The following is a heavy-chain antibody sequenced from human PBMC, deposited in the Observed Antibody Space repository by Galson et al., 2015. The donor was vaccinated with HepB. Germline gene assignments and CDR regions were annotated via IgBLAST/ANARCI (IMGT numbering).Heavy chain of an antibody. CDR3: VRRTDETELFDY. CDR1: GDSVSSDSAT. V-gene: IGHV6-1*01. J-gene: IGHJ4*02. CDR2: TYYRSQWFY. D-gene: IGHD1-14*01. Sequence: CAISGDSVSSDSATWNWIRQSPPRGLEWVGRTYYRSQWFYDYAVSVKRRITIKPDTSKNQFSLQLTSVTPEDSAVYYCVRRTDETELFDYWGQGTQITVSS.